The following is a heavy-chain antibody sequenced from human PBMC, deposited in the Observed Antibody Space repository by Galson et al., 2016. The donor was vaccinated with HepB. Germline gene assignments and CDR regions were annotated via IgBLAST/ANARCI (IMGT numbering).Heavy chain of an antibody. CDR1: GFTLRSYA. CDR3: AREGPHDYGDDDFSF. Sequence: SLRLSCAASGFTLRSYALHWVRQAPGTGLEWVAVTSFDGGNEYYADSVKGRFTISRDDSKNTLYLQMNSLTAEDTAVYFCAREGPHDYGDDDFSFWGQGTLVTVSS. J-gene: IGHJ4*02. D-gene: IGHD4-17*01. CDR2: TSFDGGNE. V-gene: IGHV3-30-3*01.